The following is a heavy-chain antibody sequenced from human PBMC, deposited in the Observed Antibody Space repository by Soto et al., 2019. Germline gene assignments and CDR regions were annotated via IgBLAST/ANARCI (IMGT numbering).Heavy chain of an antibody. V-gene: IGHV5-10-1*01. CDR3: GRLVNAFNYAGMDV. CDR1: GYSFTSYW. J-gene: IGHJ6*02. D-gene: IGHD3-9*01. CDR2: IDPSDSYT. Sequence: GESLKISCKGSGYSFTSYWISWVRQMPGKGLEWMGRIDPSDSYTNYSPSSQGHVTISADKSISTAYLQWSSLKASDTDMYYCGRLVNAFNYAGMDVWGQGTTVTVSS.